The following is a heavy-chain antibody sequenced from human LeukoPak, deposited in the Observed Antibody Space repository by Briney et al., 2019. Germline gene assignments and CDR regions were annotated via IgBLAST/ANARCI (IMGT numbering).Heavy chain of an antibody. CDR3: ARGTDPYKVAY. J-gene: IGHJ4*02. D-gene: IGHD1-1*01. CDR2: IHPSGAL. Sequence: SETLSLTCTVSGGSISSYYWSWIRQSPGKGLEWIGEIHPSGALHYNPSLESRINISPDTSMNQFSLKMSSVTIADTAVYYCARGTDPYKVAYWGPGTLVTVSS. CDR1: GGSISSYY. V-gene: IGHV4-34*01.